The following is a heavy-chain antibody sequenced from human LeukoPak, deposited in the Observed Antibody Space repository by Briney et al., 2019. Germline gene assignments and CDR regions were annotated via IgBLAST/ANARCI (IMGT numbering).Heavy chain of an antibody. V-gene: IGHV4-59*12. J-gene: IGHJ4*02. Sequence: SETLSLTCTVSGGSISSYYWSWIRQPPGKGLEWIGYIYYSGSTYYNPSLKSRVTMSVDTSKNQFSLKLSSVTAADTAVYYCARDLIGCSGGSCYTLAIDYWGQGTLVTVSS. CDR3: ARDLIGCSGGSCYTLAIDY. CDR2: IYYSGST. CDR1: GGSISSYY. D-gene: IGHD2-15*01.